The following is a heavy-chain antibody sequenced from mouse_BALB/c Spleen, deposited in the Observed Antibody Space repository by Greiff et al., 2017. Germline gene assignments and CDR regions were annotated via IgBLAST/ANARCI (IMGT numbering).Heavy chain of an antibody. D-gene: IGHD1-1*01. J-gene: IGHJ4*01. CDR2: ILPGSGST. CDR3: ARRDYYGSSSYYYAMDY. CDR1: GYTFSSYW. V-gene: IGHV1-9*01. Sequence: QVQLQQSGAELMKPGASVKISCKATGYTFSSYWIEWVKQRPGHGLEWIGEILPGSGSTNYNEKFKGKATFTADTSSNTAYMQLSSLTSEDSAVYYCARRDYYGSSSYYYAMDYWGQGTSVTVSS.